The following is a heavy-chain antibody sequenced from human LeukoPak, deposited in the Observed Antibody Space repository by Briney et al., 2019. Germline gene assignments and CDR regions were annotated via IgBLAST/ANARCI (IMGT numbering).Heavy chain of an antibody. Sequence: SETLSLTCTVSGGSISSGDYYWSWIRQPPGKGLEWIGYIHYSGSTHYNPSLKSRVTISVDTSKNQFSLRLTPVTAADTAVYYCARAPDYGANDYWGQGTLVTVSS. V-gene: IGHV4-30-4*01. CDR2: IHYSGST. CDR3: ARAPDYGANDY. CDR1: GGSISSGDYY. J-gene: IGHJ4*02. D-gene: IGHD4-23*01.